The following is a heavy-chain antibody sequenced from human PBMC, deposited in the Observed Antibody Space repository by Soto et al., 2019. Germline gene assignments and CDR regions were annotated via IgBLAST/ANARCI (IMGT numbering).Heavy chain of an antibody. D-gene: IGHD3-3*01. Sequence: AALKVSCKVSGYTLTELSMHWVRQAPGKGLEWMGGFDPEDGETIYAQKFQGRVTMTEDTSTDTAYMELSSLRSEDTAVYYCATDSGVTIFGVVIHLYGMDVWGQGNTVTVS. J-gene: IGHJ6*02. CDR2: FDPEDGET. CDR3: ATDSGVTIFGVVIHLYGMDV. CDR1: GYTLTELS. V-gene: IGHV1-24*01.